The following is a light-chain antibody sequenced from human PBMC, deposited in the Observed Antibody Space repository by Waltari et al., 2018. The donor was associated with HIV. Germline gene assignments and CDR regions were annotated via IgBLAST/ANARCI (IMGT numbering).Light chain of an antibody. CDR3: QQSYSTPP. CDR2: AAS. CDR1: QSISSY. J-gene: IGKJ1*01. V-gene: IGKV1-39*01. Sequence: EIQMNQSPSSLSASVGDRVTITCRASQSISSYLNWYQQKPGKAPKLLIYAASSLQSGVPSRFSRTGSGTDFTLTISTLQPEDFATYYGQQSYSTPPFGQGTKVEIK.